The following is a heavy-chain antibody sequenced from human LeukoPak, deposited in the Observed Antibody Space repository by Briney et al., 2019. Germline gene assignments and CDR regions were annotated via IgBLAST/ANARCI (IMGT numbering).Heavy chain of an antibody. CDR3: ARDSGTTGEVKFDP. D-gene: IGHD3-10*01. CDR2: IYSRGST. CDR1: GCSIISYY. V-gene: IGHV4-4*07. Sequence: PSETLSLTCTVSGCSIISYYWSWIRQPAGKGLEGIGRIYSRGSTYNPSLKSRVTMSADQSRNHVSLTLNYVTAADTAVYYCARDSGTTGEVKFDPWGQGTLVTVSS. J-gene: IGHJ5*02.